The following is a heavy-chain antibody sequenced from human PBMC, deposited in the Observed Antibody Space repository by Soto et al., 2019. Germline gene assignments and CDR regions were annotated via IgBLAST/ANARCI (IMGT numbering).Heavy chain of an antibody. CDR1: GFTFSSSA. D-gene: IGHD3-3*01. CDR3: AKGTWRSGWFDP. Sequence: EVQLLESGGGLVQPGGSLRLSYAASGFTFSSSAMNWVRQGPGTRLEWVSSISGSGDKTYYADSVRGRLTISRDNSKKMLYLQMNSLKVEDTAIYYCAKGTWRSGWFDPWGQGTLVTVSS. V-gene: IGHV3-23*01. CDR2: ISGSGDKT. J-gene: IGHJ5*02.